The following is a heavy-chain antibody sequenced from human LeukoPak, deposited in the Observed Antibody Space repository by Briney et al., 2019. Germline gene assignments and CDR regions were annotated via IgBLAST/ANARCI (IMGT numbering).Heavy chain of an antibody. CDR3: TLVRGVRIIRY. V-gene: IGHV3-53*01. J-gene: IGHJ4*02. CDR2: IYSGGST. CDR1: GYTVSSNY. D-gene: IGHD3-10*01. Sequence: GGSLRLSCAASGYTVSSNYMGWGRQAPGKGLEWVSVIYSGGSTNYADSVKGRFTISRDNSKDTLYLQMNSLRAEDTDVYYCTLVRGVRIIRYWGQGTLVTVSS.